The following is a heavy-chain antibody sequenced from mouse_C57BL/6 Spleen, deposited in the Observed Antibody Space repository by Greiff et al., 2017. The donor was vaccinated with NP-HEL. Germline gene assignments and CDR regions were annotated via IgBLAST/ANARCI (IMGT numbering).Heavy chain of an antibody. CDR1: GYSITSGYY. Sequence: VQLKESGPGLVKPSQSLSLTCSVTGYSITSGYYWNWIRQFPGNKLEWMGYISYDGSNNYNPSLKNRISITRDTSKNQFFLKLNSVTTEDTATYYCARGASMVTIDYWGQGTTLTVSS. CDR3: ARGASMVTIDY. J-gene: IGHJ2*01. D-gene: IGHD2-2*01. CDR2: ISYDGSN. V-gene: IGHV3-6*01.